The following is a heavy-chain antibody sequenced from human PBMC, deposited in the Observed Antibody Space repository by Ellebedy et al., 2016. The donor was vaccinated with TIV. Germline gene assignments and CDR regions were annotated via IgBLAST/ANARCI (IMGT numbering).Heavy chain of an antibody. CDR3: AKDMGAGVRGVPVDY. V-gene: IGHV3-43D*03. D-gene: IGHD3-10*01. Sequence: GGSLRLXXAASGFTFDDYAMHWVRQVPGKGLEWVSLINWDGGSTYYADSLQGRFIISRDNSENSVYLQMRSLRPEDTGLYYCAKDMGAGVRGVPVDYWGQGTQVTVSS. J-gene: IGHJ4*02. CDR2: INWDGGST. CDR1: GFTFDDYA.